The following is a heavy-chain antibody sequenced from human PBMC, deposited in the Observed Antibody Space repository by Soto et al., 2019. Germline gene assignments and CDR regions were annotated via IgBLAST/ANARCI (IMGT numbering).Heavy chain of an antibody. CDR3: ARRGELSGEFDY. Sequence: GGSLRLSCAASGFTFSSYEMNWVRQAPGKGLEWVSYISSSGSTIYYADSVKGRFTISRDNAKNSLYLQMNSLRAEDTAGYCCARRGELSGEFDYWGQGTLVTVSS. CDR2: ISSSGSTI. D-gene: IGHD3-16*02. V-gene: IGHV3-48*03. J-gene: IGHJ4*02. CDR1: GFTFSSYE.